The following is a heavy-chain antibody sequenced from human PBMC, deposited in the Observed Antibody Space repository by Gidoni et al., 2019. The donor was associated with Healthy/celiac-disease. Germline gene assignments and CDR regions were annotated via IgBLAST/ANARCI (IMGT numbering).Heavy chain of an antibody. D-gene: IGHD4-17*01. J-gene: IGHJ3*02. CDR1: GFTFSRYG. CDR2: ISYDGSNK. CDR3: ARDGGAMTTVTPRNAFDI. V-gene: IGHV3-30*03. Sequence: QVQLVESGGGVVQPGRSLRLPCAASGFTFSRYGMHWVRPAPGKGREWVAVISYDGSNKYYADSVKGRFTISRDNSKNTLYLQMNSLRAEDTAVYYCARDGGAMTTVTPRNAFDIWGQGTMVTVSS.